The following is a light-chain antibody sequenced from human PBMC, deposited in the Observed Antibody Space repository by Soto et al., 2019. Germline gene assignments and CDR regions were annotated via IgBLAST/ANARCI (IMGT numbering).Light chain of an antibody. CDR3: SSYTSSSTLLYV. J-gene: IGLJ1*01. V-gene: IGLV2-14*01. CDR2: DVS. Sequence: QSALTQPASVSGSPGQSITISCTGTSSDVGGYNYVSWYQQHPGKAPKLMIYDVSNRPSGVSNRFSGSKSGQPASLTISGLQAEDEADYYCSSYTSSSTLLYVFGTGTKVTVL. CDR1: SSDVGGYNY.